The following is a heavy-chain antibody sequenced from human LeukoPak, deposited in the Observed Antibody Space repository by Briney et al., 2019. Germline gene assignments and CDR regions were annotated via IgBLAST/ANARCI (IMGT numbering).Heavy chain of an antibody. V-gene: IGHV3-66*01. CDR3: ARDKADRFDP. J-gene: IGHJ5*02. CDR1: GFTFSSYG. Sequence: GGSLRLSCAASGFTFSSYGMSWVRQAPGKGLEWVSVIYGGGSTYYADSVKGRFTISRDNSKNTLYFQMNSLRAEDTAVYYCARDKADRFDPWGQGTLVTVSS. CDR2: IYGGGST.